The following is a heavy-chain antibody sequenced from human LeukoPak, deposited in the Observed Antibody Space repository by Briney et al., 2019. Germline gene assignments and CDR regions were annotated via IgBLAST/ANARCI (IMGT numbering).Heavy chain of an antibody. J-gene: IGHJ4*02. CDR2: ISPSGGFT. CDR1: GFTFSSHG. D-gene: IGHD1-14*01. V-gene: IGHV3-23*01. Sequence: PGGSLRLSCGASGFTFSSHGMNWVRQAPGKGLEWVSGISPSGGFTYYTDSVKGRFTISRDNSKNTLYLQMNSLRAEDTAVYYCAKVPLDLPDLGYFDYWGQGTLVTVSS. CDR3: AKVPLDLPDLGYFDY.